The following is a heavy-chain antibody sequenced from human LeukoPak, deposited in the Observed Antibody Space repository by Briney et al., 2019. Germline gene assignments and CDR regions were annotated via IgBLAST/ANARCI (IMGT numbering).Heavy chain of an antibody. D-gene: IGHD3-3*02. V-gene: IGHV1-2*02. Sequence: GASVKVSCKASGYIFTNYAISWVRQAPGQGLEWMGWINPNSGGTNYAQKFQGRVTMTRDTSISTAYMELSRLRSDDTAVYYCARNDISWFDTWGQGTLVTVSS. CDR1: GYIFTNYA. J-gene: IGHJ5*02. CDR2: INPNSGGT. CDR3: ARNDISWFDT.